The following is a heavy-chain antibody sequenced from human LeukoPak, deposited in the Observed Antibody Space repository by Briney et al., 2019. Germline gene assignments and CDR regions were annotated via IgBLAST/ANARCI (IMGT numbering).Heavy chain of an antibody. CDR1: GYTFTSYA. V-gene: IGHV7-4-1*02. CDR2: INTNTGNP. J-gene: IGHJ4*02. D-gene: IGHD3-10*01. CDR3: ARDLAMGTMVRGVLGY. Sequence: ASVKVSCKASGYTFTSYAMNWVRQAPGQGLEWMGWINTNTGNPTYAQGFTGRFVFSLDTSVSTAYLQISSLKAEDTAVYYCARDLAMGTMVRGVLGYWGQGTLVTVSS.